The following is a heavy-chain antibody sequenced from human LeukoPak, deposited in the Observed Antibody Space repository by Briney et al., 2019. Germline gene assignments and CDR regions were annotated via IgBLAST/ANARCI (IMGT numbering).Heavy chain of an antibody. CDR1: GYTFTSYG. CDR3: ARGGHYYDSRRGLWFDP. CDR2: ISAYNGNT. D-gene: IGHD3-22*01. Sequence: ASVKVSCKASGYTFTSYGISWVRQAPGQGLEWMGWISAYNGNTNYAQKLQGRVTMTTDTSTSTAYMELRSLRSDDTAVYYCARGGHYYDSRRGLWFDPWGQGTLVTVSS. J-gene: IGHJ5*02. V-gene: IGHV1-18*01.